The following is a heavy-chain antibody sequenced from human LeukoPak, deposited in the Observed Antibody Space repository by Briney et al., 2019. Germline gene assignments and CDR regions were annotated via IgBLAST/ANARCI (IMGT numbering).Heavy chain of an antibody. J-gene: IGHJ4*02. D-gene: IGHD6-19*01. CDR3: AREEWLVHFDY. Sequence: PSETLSLTCTISGGFISSYYWSWIRQPAGKGLEWIGRIYTSGSTNYNPSLKSRVTMSVDTSKNQFSLKLSSVTAADTAVYYCAREEWLVHFDYWGQGTLVTVSS. V-gene: IGHV4-4*07. CDR2: IYTSGST. CDR1: GGFISSYY.